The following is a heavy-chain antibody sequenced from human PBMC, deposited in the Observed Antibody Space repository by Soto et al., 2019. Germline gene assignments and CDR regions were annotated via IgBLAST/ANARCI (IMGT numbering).Heavy chain of an antibody. CDR1: GFTFSSYW. J-gene: IGHJ6*02. Sequence: GGSLRLSCAASGFTFSSYWMHWVRQAPGKGLVWVSRINSDGSSTSYADSVKGRFTISRDNAKNTLYLQMNSLRAEDTAVFYCASESVRWFRNNYGMDVWGQGTTVTVSS. CDR2: INSDGSST. V-gene: IGHV3-74*01. D-gene: IGHD3-10*01. CDR3: ASESVRWFRNNYGMDV.